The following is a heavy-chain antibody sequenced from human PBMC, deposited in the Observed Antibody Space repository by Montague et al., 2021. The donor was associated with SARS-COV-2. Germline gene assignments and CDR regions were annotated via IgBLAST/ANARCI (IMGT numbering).Heavy chain of an antibody. V-gene: IGHV4-39*01. D-gene: IGHD2-8*02. Sequence: SETLSLTCTVSGGSISSSNYYWGLIRQPPGKGLEWIGSIYYRGTTYYNPSLQSRVTISVDTSKNQFSLEVSSVTAADAAVYYCARDTDNNIWWQQFDYWGQGTLVTVSS. CDR2: IYYRGTT. J-gene: IGHJ4*02. CDR1: GGSISSSNYY. CDR3: ARDTDNNIWWQQFDY.